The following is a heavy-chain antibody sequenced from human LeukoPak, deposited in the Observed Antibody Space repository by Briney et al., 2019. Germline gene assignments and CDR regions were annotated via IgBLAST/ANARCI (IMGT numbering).Heavy chain of an antibody. CDR2: IYYTGST. CDR3: ARGQWLSHFDY. J-gene: IGHJ4*02. D-gene: IGHD6-19*01. CDR1: GGSITSYY. V-gene: IGHV4-59*08. Sequence: PSETLSLTCSVSGGSITSYYWTWVRQPPGKGLEWIGYIYYTGSTNYNPSLKSRVTISGDASKSQFSLRLSSVTAADTAVYYCARGQWLSHFDYWGQGTLVTVSS.